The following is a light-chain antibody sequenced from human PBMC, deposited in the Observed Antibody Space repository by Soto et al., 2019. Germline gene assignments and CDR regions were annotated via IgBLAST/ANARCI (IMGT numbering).Light chain of an antibody. J-gene: IGKJ3*01. CDR1: RSISNY. Sequence: DIQMTQSPSSLSASVGDAVSLTCRASRSISNYLNWYQQKPGRAPKLLISGASSLQRGVPSRFSGSGSGTTFTLPSTSLQPDDFAIYFCQQSYTAPYTFGPGTKVEIK. CDR3: QQSYTAPYT. V-gene: IGKV1-39*01. CDR2: GAS.